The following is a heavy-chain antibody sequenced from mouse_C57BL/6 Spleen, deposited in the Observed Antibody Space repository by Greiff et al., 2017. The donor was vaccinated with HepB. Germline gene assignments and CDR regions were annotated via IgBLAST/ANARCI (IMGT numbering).Heavy chain of an antibody. CDR3: AREYYGSPYWYFDV. CDR1: GYTFTDYY. V-gene: IGHV1-75*01. Sequence: QVQLQQSGPELVKPGASVKIFCKASGYTFTDYYINWVKQRPGQGLEWIGWIFPGSGSTYYNEKFKGKATLTVDKSSSTAYMLLSSLTSEDSAVYFCAREYYGSPYWYFDVWGTGTTVTVSS. D-gene: IGHD1-1*01. J-gene: IGHJ1*03. CDR2: IFPGSGST.